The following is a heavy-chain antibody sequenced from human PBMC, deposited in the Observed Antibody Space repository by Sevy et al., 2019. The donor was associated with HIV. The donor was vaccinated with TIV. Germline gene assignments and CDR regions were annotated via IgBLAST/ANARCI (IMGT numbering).Heavy chain of an antibody. CDR1: GFRFSDEP. CDR2: IRSDSSVM. V-gene: IGHV3-48*02. Sequence: GGSLRLSCVASGFRFSDEPMNWVRQAPGKGLEWISNIRSDSSVMSYADTVRGRFTVSRDNARNSLSLQLNSLRDEDTALYYCLTDTQFGFAYWGQGTLVTGSS. J-gene: IGHJ4*02. CDR3: LTDTQFGFAY. D-gene: IGHD3-16*01.